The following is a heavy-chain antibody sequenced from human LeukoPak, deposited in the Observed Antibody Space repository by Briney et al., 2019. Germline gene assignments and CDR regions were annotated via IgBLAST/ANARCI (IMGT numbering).Heavy chain of an antibody. D-gene: IGHD3-3*01. CDR2: IYYSGST. CDR3: ARTQTIFGVVIDY. Sequence: SETLSLTCTVSGGSISSYYWSWTRQPPGKGLEWIGYIYYSGSTNYNPSLKSRVTISVDTSKNQFSLKLSSVTAADTAVYYCARTQTIFGVVIDYWGQGTLVTVSS. CDR1: GGSISSYY. J-gene: IGHJ4*02. V-gene: IGHV4-59*01.